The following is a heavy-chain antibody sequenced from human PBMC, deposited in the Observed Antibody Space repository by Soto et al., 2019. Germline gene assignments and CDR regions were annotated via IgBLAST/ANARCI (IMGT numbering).Heavy chain of an antibody. J-gene: IGHJ6*02. D-gene: IGHD3-9*01. CDR3: ARADNLTDYYYYGIDV. V-gene: IGHV5-51*01. CDR2: IYPGDSDT. Sequence: PGESLKISCKGSGYSFTSYWIGWVRQMPGKGLEWMGIIYPGDSDTRYSPSFQGQVTISADKSISTAYLQWSSLKASDTAMYYCARADNLTDYYYYGIDVWGQGTTVPVSS. CDR1: GYSFTSYW.